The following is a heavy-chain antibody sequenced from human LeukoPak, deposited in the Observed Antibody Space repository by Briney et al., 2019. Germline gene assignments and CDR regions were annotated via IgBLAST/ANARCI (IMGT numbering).Heavy chain of an antibody. D-gene: IGHD3-3*01. CDR3: ARRGKSFDF. CDR2: ISIDTGNP. Sequence: ASVKVSCKASGGTFSSYAISWVRQAPGQGLEWMGWISIDTGNPTYVQDFTGRFVFSLDTSVTTAYLQISSLKAEDTAVYYCARRGKSFDFWGQGTLVTVSS. V-gene: IGHV7-4-1*02. CDR1: GGTFSSYA. J-gene: IGHJ4*02.